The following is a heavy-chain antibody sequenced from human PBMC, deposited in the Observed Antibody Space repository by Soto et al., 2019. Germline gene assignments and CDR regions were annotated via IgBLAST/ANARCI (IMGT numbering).Heavy chain of an antibody. CDR2: ISYDGSNK. Sequence: VAVISYDGSNKYYADSVNGRFTISRDNSKNTLYLQMNSLRAEDTAVYYCAKEYDSSGYHPPYFDYWGQGTLVTVSS. CDR3: AKEYDSSGYHPPYFDY. D-gene: IGHD3-22*01. J-gene: IGHJ4*02. V-gene: IGHV3-30*18.